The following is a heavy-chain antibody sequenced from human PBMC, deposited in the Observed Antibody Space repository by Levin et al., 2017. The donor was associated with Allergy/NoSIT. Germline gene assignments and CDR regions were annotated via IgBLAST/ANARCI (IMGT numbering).Heavy chain of an antibody. CDR2: ISGSGHNT. CDR1: GFSFSDYA. CDR3: ARYAVPGSPFWDY. Sequence: GGSLRLSCAASGFSFSDYAMSWVRQAPGKGLEWVSAISGSGHNTYYTDSVKGRFTISRDNSKNTLYLQVNSLRAEDTALYYCARYAVPGSPFWDYWGQGTLVTVSS. D-gene: IGHD6-13*01. J-gene: IGHJ4*02. V-gene: IGHV3-23*01.